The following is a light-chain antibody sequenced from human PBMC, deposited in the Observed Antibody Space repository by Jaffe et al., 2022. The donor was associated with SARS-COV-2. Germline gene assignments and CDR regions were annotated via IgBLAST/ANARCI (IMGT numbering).Light chain of an antibody. V-gene: IGLV2-23*01. CDR3: CSYAARSTVI. CDR1: SSDIGTYNL. Sequence: QSALTQPASVSGSPGQSITISCTGSSSDIGTYNLVSWYQRHPGKAPKLMIYEGSKRPSGISHRFSGSKSGSTASLTISGLLAEDEADYYCCSYAARSTVIFGGGTKLTVL. CDR2: EGS. J-gene: IGLJ2*01.